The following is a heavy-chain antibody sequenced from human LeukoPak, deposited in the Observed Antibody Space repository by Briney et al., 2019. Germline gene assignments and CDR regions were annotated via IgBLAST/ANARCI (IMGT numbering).Heavy chain of an antibody. CDR3: ARHVVTRGNAFDI. J-gene: IGHJ3*02. V-gene: IGHV4-34*01. D-gene: IGHD4-23*01. CDR1: GGSFSGYY. CDR2: INHSGST. Sequence: SETLSLTCAVYGGSFSGYYWSWIRQPPGKGLEWIGEINHSGSTNYNPSLKSRATISVDTSKNQFSLKLSSVTAADTAVYYCARHVVTRGNAFDIWGQGTMVTVSS.